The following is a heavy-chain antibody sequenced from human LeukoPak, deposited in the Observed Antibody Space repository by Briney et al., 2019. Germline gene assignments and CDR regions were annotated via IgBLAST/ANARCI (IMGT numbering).Heavy chain of an antibody. D-gene: IGHD1-26*01. J-gene: IGHJ3*02. CDR1: GGSISSYF. CDR3: ARDRRWELLHAFDI. V-gene: IGHV4-59*01. CDR2: IHYSEDT. Sequence: SETLSLTCTVSGGSISSYFWSWIRQPPGKGLEWIAYIHYSEDTNYNPSLKSRVTISVDTSKNQFSLKLSSVTAADTAVYYCARDRRWELLHAFDIWGQGTMVTVSS.